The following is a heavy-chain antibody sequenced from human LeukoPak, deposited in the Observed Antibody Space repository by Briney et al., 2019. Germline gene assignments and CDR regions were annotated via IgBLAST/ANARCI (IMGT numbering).Heavy chain of an antibody. J-gene: IGHJ4*02. D-gene: IGHD3-10*01. CDR2: VRSDGSST. V-gene: IGHV3-74*01. Sequence: GGSLRLSCAASGFTFSSYLMVWVRQAPGKGLVWVSHVRSDGSSTDYADSVKGRFTISRDNAKNTLYLQMNSLRDDDTAVYFCTRMGSGRSIDNWGQGALVTVSS. CDR1: GFTFSSYL. CDR3: TRMGSGRSIDN.